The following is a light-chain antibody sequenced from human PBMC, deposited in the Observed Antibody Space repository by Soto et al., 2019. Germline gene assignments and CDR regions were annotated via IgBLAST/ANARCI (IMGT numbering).Light chain of an antibody. V-gene: IGLV2-23*01. CDR2: EGS. Sequence: QSVLTQPASVSGSPGQSITISCTGTSSVVGSYNLVSWYQQHPGKAPKLMIYEGSKRPSGVSNRFSGSKSGNTASLTISGLQAEDEADYYCCSYAGRSTHVFGTGTKVTVL. J-gene: IGLJ1*01. CDR3: CSYAGRSTHV. CDR1: SSVVGSYNL.